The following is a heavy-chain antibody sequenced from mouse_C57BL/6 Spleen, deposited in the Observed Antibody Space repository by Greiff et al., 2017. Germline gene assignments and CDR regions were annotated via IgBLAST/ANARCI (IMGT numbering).Heavy chain of an antibody. D-gene: IGHD1-1*01. J-gene: IGHJ4*01. Sequence: VQLQESGAELARPGASVKLSCKASGYTFTSYGISWVKQRTGQGLEWIGEIYPRSGNTYYNEKFKGKATLTADKSSSTAYMELRSLTSEDSAVCFCARSYYGSSYGMDYWGQGTSVTVAS. CDR1: GYTFTSYG. CDR3: ARSYYGSSYGMDY. V-gene: IGHV1-81*01. CDR2: IYPRSGNT.